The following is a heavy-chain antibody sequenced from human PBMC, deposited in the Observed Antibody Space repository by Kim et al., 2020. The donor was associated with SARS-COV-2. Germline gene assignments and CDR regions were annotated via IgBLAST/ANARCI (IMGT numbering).Heavy chain of an antibody. Sequence: GGSLRLSCAASGFTFSSYSMNWVRQAPGKGLEWVSYISSSSSTIYYADSVKGRFTISRDNAKNSLYLQMNSLRDEDTAVYYCARGPDWKDPRYCSGGSCFGWGQGTLVTVSS. CDR2: ISSSSSTI. V-gene: IGHV3-48*02. J-gene: IGHJ4*02. CDR1: GFTFSSYS. D-gene: IGHD2-15*01. CDR3: ARGPDWKDPRYCSGGSCFG.